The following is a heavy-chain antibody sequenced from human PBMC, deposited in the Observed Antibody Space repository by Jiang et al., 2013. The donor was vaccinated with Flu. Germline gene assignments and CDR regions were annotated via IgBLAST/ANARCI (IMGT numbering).Heavy chain of an antibody. CDR3: TTDVMYSSSSYHGYYYFLDV. D-gene: IGHD6-6*01. CDR2: IKSNLNGGTT. CDR1: DFTMSNAW. V-gene: IGHV3-15*07. Sequence: LSCEAFDFTMSNAWMNWVRQAPGKGLEWVGRIKSNLNGGTTDYAAPVKGRFTISRDDSQNMLYLQMNSLKTEDTGFYYCTTDVMYSSSSYHGYYYFLDVWDKGTTVTVSS. J-gene: IGHJ6*03.